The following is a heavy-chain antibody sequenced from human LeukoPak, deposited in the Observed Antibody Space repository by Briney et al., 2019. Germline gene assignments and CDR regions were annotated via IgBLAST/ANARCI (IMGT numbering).Heavy chain of an antibody. J-gene: IGHJ6*02. Sequence: HPGRSLRLSCTASGFTFGDYAVSWVRQAPGKGLEWVGFIRNKAYGGTPEYAASVKGRFTISRDDSSTIAYLQFNSLKTEDTAVYYCSRVDVMDHYYYDMDVWGQGTTVTVSS. D-gene: IGHD2-8*01. CDR3: SRVDVMDHYYYDMDV. CDR1: GFTFGDYA. V-gene: IGHV3-49*04. CDR2: IRNKAYGGTP.